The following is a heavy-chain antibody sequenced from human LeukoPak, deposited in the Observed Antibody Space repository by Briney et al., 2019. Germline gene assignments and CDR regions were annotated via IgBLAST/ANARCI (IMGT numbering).Heavy chain of an antibody. D-gene: IGHD1-7*01. Sequence: GGSLRLSCAASGFTFSSYSMNWVRQAPGRGLQWVSSISSSSRYIYYADSVKGRFTISRDNAKNSLYLQMNSLRAEDTAVYYCSGDRGGTTVDAFDIWGQGTMVTVSS. CDR1: GFTFSSYS. CDR2: ISSSSRYI. CDR3: SGDRGGTTVDAFDI. J-gene: IGHJ3*02. V-gene: IGHV3-21*01.